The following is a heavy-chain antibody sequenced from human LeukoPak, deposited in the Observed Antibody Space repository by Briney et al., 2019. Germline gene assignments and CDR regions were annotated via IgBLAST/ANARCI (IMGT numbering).Heavy chain of an antibody. D-gene: IGHD3-22*01. Sequence: SETLSLTCTVSGGSISSYYWSWIRQHPGKGLEWIGYIYYSGSTYYNPSLKSRVTISVDTSKNQFSLKLSSVTAADTAVYYCARDYDDSSGYAFDIWGQGTMVTVSS. J-gene: IGHJ3*02. CDR3: ARDYDDSSGYAFDI. CDR1: GGSISSYY. CDR2: IYYSGST. V-gene: IGHV4-59*06.